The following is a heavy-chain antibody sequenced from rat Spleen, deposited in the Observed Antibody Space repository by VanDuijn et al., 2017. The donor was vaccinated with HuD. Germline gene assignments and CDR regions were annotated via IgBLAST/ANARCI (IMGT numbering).Heavy chain of an antibody. V-gene: IGHV5S14*01. CDR3: ARQDYYDGTYYSPPFDY. Sequence: EVQLVESDGGLVQPGRSLKLSCVASGFTFNNFWMSWIRQTPTKGLEWVASISTGGGNTYYRDSVKGRFTISRDNAKNTQYLQMDSLRSEDTATYYCARQDYYDGTYYSPPFDYWGQGVMVTVSS. CDR1: GFTFNNFW. D-gene: IGHD1-12*02. J-gene: IGHJ2*01. CDR2: ISTGGGNT.